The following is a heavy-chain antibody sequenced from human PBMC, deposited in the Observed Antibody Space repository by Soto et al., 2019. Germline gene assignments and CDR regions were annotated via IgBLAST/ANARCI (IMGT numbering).Heavy chain of an antibody. CDR1: GGSFSGYY. CDR2: INHSGST. CDR3: ARGGGYSYGKYYYYYYGMDV. J-gene: IGHJ6*02. D-gene: IGHD5-18*01. V-gene: IGHV4-34*01. Sequence: SETLSLTCAVYGGSFSGYYWSWIRQPPGQGLEWIGEINHSGSTNYNPSLKSRVTISVDTSKNQFSLKLSSVTAADTAVYYCARGGGYSYGKYYYYYYGMDVWGQGTTVTVSS.